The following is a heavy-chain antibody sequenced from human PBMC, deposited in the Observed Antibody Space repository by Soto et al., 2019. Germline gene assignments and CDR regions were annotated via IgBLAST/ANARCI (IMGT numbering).Heavy chain of an antibody. CDR3: ASTYCSGGSCRGGNSFDP. Sequence: QVPLVQSGAEVKKPGASVKVSCKASGYTFTSYGISWVRQAPGQGVEWMGWISAYNGNTNYAQKRQGRVTMTTDTSTTTAYMELRSLRSDDTAVYYCASTYCSGGSCRGGNSFDPWGQGTLVTVSS. D-gene: IGHD2-15*01. CDR1: GYTFTSYG. J-gene: IGHJ5*02. V-gene: IGHV1-18*01. CDR2: ISAYNGNT.